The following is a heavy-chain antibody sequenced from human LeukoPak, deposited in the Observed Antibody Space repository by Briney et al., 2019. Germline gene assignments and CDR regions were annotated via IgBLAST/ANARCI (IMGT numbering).Heavy chain of an antibody. CDR1: GFAFSGSA. CDR2: IKSKANNYAT. D-gene: IGHD1-1*01. Sequence: GGSLRLSCAASGFAFSGSALHWVRQASGKGLEWVGRIKSKANNYATAYAASVNGRFTVSRDDSKNTAYLQMSSLKTEDTAVYYCTRLESGMDVWGRGTTVTVSS. CDR3: TRLESGMDV. J-gene: IGHJ6*04. V-gene: IGHV3-73*01.